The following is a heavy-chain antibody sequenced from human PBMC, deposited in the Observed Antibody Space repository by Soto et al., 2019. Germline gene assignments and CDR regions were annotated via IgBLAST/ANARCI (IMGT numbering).Heavy chain of an antibody. CDR1: GFTFSSYG. Sequence: QVQLVESGGGVVQPGRSLRLSCAASGFTFSSYGMHWVRQAPGKGLEWVALVWYDGGNKYYADSVKGRFTISRDNSKNKLYLQMTSLRDEDTAVYYCVRAAGYSGNDYVYYYGMDVWGQGTTVTVSS. J-gene: IGHJ6*02. CDR2: VWYDGGNK. CDR3: VRAAGYSGNDYVYYYGMDV. D-gene: IGHD5-12*01. V-gene: IGHV3-33*01.